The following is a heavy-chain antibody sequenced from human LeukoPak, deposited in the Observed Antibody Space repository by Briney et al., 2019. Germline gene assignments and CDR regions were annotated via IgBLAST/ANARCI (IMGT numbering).Heavy chain of an antibody. V-gene: IGHV1-18*01. CDR2: VYAFDRHT. CDR1: GYTFSNYD. J-gene: IGHJ4*02. CDR3: AKVAPTGADFDY. Sequence: GASVKVSCKASGYTFSNYDISWVRQAPGQGLEWMGWVYAFDRHTYYPQKFEGRVTMTTDTSTSTSYMELRSLRADDTALYYCAKVAPTGADFDYWGLGTLVTVSS. D-gene: IGHD7-27*01.